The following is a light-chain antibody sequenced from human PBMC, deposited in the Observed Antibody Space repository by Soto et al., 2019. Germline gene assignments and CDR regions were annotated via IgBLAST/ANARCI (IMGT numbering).Light chain of an antibody. CDR2: DAS. V-gene: IGKV1-33*01. CDR1: QGINNY. J-gene: IGKJ2*01. CDR3: QQYNSYSVNA. Sequence: DILMTQSPSSLSASVGDRVTITCQASQGINNYLNWYQQKPGKPPTLLIYDASNLEPGVPSRFSGRGSGTEFTLTISRLQPDDFATYCCQQYNSYSVNAFGQGTKVDIK.